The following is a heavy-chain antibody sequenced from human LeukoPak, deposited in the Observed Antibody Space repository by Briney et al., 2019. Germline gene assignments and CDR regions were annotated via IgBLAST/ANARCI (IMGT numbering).Heavy chain of an antibody. J-gene: IGHJ4*02. CDR2: FYTSGST. V-gene: IGHV4-4*07. D-gene: IGHD1-1*01. Sequence: PSETLSLTCTASGGTISSYYLSWIRQPAGKGLEWIGRFYTSGSTNYNPSLKSRVTMSVDTSKNQFSLKLTSVTAADTAMYYCARGRYGGIIYYWGQGTLVTVSS. CDR3: ARGRYGGIIYY. CDR1: GGTISSYY.